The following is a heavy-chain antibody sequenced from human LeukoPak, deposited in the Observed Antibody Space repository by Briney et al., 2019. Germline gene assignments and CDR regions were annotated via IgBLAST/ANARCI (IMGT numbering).Heavy chain of an antibody. Sequence: ASVKVSCKASGYTFTSYDINWVRQATGQGLEWMGWMNPNSGNTGYAQKFQGRVTITRNTSISTAYMELSSLRSEDTAVYYCASGSGSYYNTQLYYYYYMDVWGKGTTVTISS. V-gene: IGHV1-8*03. CDR3: ASGSGSYYNTQLYYYYYMDV. CDR1: GYTFTSYD. D-gene: IGHD3-10*01. CDR2: MNPNSGNT. J-gene: IGHJ6*03.